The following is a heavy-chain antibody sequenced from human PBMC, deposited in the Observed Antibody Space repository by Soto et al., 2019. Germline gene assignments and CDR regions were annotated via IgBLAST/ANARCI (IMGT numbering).Heavy chain of an antibody. J-gene: IGHJ4*02. CDR3: SRLLCLRAAEY. CDR1: GVSISGSTFY. V-gene: IGHV4-39*01. D-gene: IGHD3-16*01. Sequence: QIQLHESGPGLVKPSETLSLTCSVSGVSISGSTFYWGWIRQSPGKGLEWIGSVYYNENTYYNPSLASRVTISLQPSKNQFSLNLSSVTAADTAVYFCSRLLCLRAAEYWGQGTLLPVSS. CDR2: VYYNENT.